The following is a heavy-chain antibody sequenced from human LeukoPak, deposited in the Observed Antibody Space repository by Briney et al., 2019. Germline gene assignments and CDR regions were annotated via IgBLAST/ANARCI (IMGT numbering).Heavy chain of an antibody. D-gene: IGHD6-19*01. CDR3: AGPPQAGHFDH. V-gene: IGHV3-7*01. J-gene: IGHJ4*02. CDR2: IKPDGSEK. CDR1: GFTFSDHW. Sequence: GGSLRLSCAASGFTFSDHWLTWVRQAPGKGLEWVANIKPDGSEKYYVDSVKGRFTISRDNAKNSLYLQMKSMRAEDTAVYYCAGPPQAGHFDHWGQGTLVTVSS.